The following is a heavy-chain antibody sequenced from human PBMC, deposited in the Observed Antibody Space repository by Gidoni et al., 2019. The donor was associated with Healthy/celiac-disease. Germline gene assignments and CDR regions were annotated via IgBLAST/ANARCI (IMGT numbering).Heavy chain of an antibody. CDR2: ISYDGSNK. D-gene: IGHD6-19*01. J-gene: IGHJ4*02. CDR3: AREWLFNY. V-gene: IGHV3-30*04. CDR1: GFTFSSYA. Sequence: QVQLVESGGGVVQPGRSLRLSCAASGFTFSSYAMHWVCQAPGKGLEWVAVISYDGSNKYYADSVKGRFTISRDNSKNTLYLQMNSLRAEDTAVYYCAREWLFNYWGQGTLVTVSS.